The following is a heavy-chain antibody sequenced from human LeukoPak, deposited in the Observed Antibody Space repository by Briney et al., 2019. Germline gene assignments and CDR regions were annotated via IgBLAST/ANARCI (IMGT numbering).Heavy chain of an antibody. CDR1: GGSISSGDYY. V-gene: IGHV4-30-4*08. D-gene: IGHD5-18*01. CDR3: AYAGGYSYGPFDY. Sequence: SQTLSLTRTVSGGSISSGDYYWSWIRQPPGKGLEWIGYIYYSGSTYYNPSLKSRVTISVDTSKNQFSLKLSSVTAADTAVYYCAYAGGYSYGPFDYWGQGTLVTVSS. CDR2: IYYSGST. J-gene: IGHJ4*02.